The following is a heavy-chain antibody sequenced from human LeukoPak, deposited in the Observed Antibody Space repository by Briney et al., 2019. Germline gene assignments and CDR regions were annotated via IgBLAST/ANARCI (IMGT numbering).Heavy chain of an antibody. CDR2: IYPGDSDT. CDR1: GYRFSNYR. V-gene: IGHV5-51*01. CDR3: ARHRGGYVPMHHAYYLDV. Sequence: GQSLKISCKASGYRFSNYRIGWVRQMPGKGLEWMGIIYPGDSDTRYSPSFQGQVTISADRSINTAYLQWNSLKAADTAIYYCARHRGGYVPMHHAYYLDVWGKGTTITVSS. D-gene: IGHD5-12*01. J-gene: IGHJ6*03.